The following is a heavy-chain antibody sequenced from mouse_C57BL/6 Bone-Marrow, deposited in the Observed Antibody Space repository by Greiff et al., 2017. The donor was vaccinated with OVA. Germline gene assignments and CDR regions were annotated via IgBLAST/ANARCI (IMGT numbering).Heavy chain of an antibody. Sequence: QVQLKQSGPELVKPGASVKISCKASGYAFSSSWMNWVKQRPGKGLEWIGRIYPGDGDTNYNGKFKGKATLTADKSSSTAYMQLSSLTSEDSAVYFCARWFPYWYFDVWGTGTTGTVSS. CDR2: IYPGDGDT. D-gene: IGHD2-2*01. CDR1: GYAFSSSW. V-gene: IGHV1-82*01. J-gene: IGHJ1*03. CDR3: ARWFPYWYFDV.